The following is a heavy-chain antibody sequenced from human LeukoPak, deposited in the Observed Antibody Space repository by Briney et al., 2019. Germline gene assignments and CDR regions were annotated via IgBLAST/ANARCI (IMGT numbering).Heavy chain of an antibody. CDR3: ARHRRDFWSGYYYYYYMDV. D-gene: IGHD3-3*01. CDR2: IYTSGST. Sequence: SETLSLTCTVSGGSVSSYYWSWIRQPPGKGLEWIGYIYTSGSTNYNPSLKSRVTISVDTSKNQFSLKLSSVTVADTAVYYCARHRRDFWSGYYYYYYMDVWGKGTTVTVSS. CDR1: GGSVSSYY. J-gene: IGHJ6*03. V-gene: IGHV4-4*09.